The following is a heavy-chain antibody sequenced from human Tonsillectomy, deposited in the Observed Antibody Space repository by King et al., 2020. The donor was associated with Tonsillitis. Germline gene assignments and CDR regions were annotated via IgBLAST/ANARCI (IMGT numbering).Heavy chain of an antibody. CDR2: IKRKTDGGTT. V-gene: IGHV3-15*01. Sequence: VQLVESRGGLVKPGGSLRLSCAASGFTFSNAWMTWVRQAPGKGLEWIGRIKRKTDGGTTDYAAPVKGRFTISRDDSKNTLYLQMNSLKIEDTAVYYCTFRSGSGRAWGQGTLVTVSS. J-gene: IGHJ5*02. D-gene: IGHD1-26*01. CDR3: TFRSGSGRA. CDR1: GFTFSNAW.